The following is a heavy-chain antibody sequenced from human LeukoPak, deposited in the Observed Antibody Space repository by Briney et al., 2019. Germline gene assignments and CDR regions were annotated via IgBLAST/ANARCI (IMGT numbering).Heavy chain of an antibody. CDR2: IKRDGSEK. D-gene: IGHD1-26*01. J-gene: IGHJ5*02. CDR3: ARVGGSSSSFDP. V-gene: IGHV3-7*01. CDR1: GFTFSIYW. Sequence: GGSLRLSCAASGFTFSIYWMSWVRQAPGKGLEWVANIKRDGSEKYYVDSVKGRFTISRDNAKNSLYLQMNSLRAEDTAVYYCARVGGSSSSFDPWGQGTLVTVSS.